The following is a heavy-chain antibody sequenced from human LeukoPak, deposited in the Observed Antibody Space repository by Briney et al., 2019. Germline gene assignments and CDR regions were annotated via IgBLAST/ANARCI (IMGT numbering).Heavy chain of an antibody. D-gene: IGHD4-17*01. V-gene: IGHV1-18*01. CDR1: GYSFSIYG. CDR3: ARCGAAVTTHFSH. Sequence: GVSVKVSCKASGYSFSIYGITWARHAPGQGLEYLGWISASDGTTNYAQKVQDRVTMTTDTSTSTAYLELRSLRSEDTAVYYCARCGAAVTTHFSHWGQGTLVTVSS. CDR2: ISASDGTT. J-gene: IGHJ4*02.